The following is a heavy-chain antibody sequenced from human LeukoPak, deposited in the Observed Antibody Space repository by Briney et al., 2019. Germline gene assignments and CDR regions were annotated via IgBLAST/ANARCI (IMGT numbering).Heavy chain of an antibody. D-gene: IGHD5-12*01. CDR1: GGSFSGYY. Sequence: SETLSLTCAVYGGSFSGYYWSWIRQPPGKGLEWIGEINHSGSTNYNPSLESRVTISVDTSKHQFSLKLSSVTAADTAVYHCARGRIRTGYSGYLYWGQGTLVTVSS. V-gene: IGHV4-34*01. CDR3: ARGRIRTGYSGYLY. CDR2: INHSGST. J-gene: IGHJ4*02.